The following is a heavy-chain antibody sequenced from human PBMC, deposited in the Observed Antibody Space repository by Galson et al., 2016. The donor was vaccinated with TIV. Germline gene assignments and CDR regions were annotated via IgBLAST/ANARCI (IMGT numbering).Heavy chain of an antibody. Sequence: SVKVSCKASGYTFTNYGIGWVRQAPGQGLEWMGWISGYDTNTEYVQKLQDRVTMTKDTSTSTAYMELRSLRYDDTAVYYCARDAPYSSSWSIDYWGQGSLGTVSS. J-gene: IGHJ4*02. CDR2: ISGYDTNT. D-gene: IGHD6-13*01. CDR3: ARDAPYSSSWSIDY. V-gene: IGHV1-18*04. CDR1: GYTFTNYG.